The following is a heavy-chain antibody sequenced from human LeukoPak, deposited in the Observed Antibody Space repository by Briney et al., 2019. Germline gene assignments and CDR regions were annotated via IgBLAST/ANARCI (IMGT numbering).Heavy chain of an antibody. V-gene: IGHV3-23*01. CDR2: ISGGGRST. Sequence: GGSLRLSCAASGFTFSTCAMSWVRQAPGKGLEWVSTISGGGRSTDYADSVKGLFTISRDNSKNTLYLQMNSLRAEDTAVYYCAKRVPSYSGMDVWGQGTTVTVSS. J-gene: IGHJ6*02. CDR3: AKRVPSYSGMDV. CDR1: GFTFSTCA.